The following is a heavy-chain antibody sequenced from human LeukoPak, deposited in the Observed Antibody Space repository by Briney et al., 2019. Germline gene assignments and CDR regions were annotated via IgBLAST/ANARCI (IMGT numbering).Heavy chain of an antibody. CDR3: ARALPRYCSGGSCYSNDAFDI. D-gene: IGHD2-15*01. CDR1: GFTFSTYN. J-gene: IGHJ3*02. V-gene: IGHV3-48*04. Sequence: GGSLRLSCAASGFTFSTYNMSWVRQALGKGLEWVSYISSSSGIIYYADSVKGRFTISRDNAKNSLYLQMNSLRAEDTAVYYCARALPRYCSGGSCYSNDAFDIWGQGTMVTVSS. CDR2: ISSSSGII.